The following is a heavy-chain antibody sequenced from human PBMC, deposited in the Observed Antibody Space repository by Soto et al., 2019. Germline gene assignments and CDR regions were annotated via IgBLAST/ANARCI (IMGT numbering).Heavy chain of an antibody. V-gene: IGHV3-23*01. CDR3: AKGQAGNYYYGMDV. CDR1: GFTFSSYA. J-gene: IGHJ6*02. Sequence: GVLRLSCAASGFTFSSYAMTWVRQAPGKGLEWVSTISGGGGSTYYADSVKGRFTISRDNSKNTLYLQMNSLRAEDTAVYYCAKGQAGNYYYGMDVWGQGTTVTVSS. CDR2: ISGGGGST. D-gene: IGHD6-13*01.